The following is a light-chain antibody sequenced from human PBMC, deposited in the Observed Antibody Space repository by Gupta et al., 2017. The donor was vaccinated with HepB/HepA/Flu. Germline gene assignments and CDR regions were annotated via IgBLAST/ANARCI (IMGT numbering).Light chain of an antibody. CDR1: SSDVGGYNY. V-gene: IGLV2-14*03. J-gene: IGLJ2*01. CDR2: DVS. Sequence: QSALTQPASVSGSPGQSITSSCTGTSSDVGGYNYVSWYQQHPGKAPKLMIYDVSNRPSGVSNRFSGSKSGNTASLAISGLQAEEEADYYCSSYTSSSTPAVVFGGGTKLTVL. CDR3: SSYTSSSTPAVV.